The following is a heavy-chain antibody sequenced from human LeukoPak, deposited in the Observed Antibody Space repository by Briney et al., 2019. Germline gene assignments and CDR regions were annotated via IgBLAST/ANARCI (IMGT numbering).Heavy chain of an antibody. V-gene: IGHV3-21*01. Sequence: PGGSLRLSCAASGFTFSSHTMTWVRQAPGKGLEWVSSISSSSNYIYYADSMKGRFTISRDNANNSLFLQMNSLRAEDTAVYYCARHSEGVDYFDYWGQGTLVTVSS. D-gene: IGHD2-15*01. CDR1: GFTFSSHT. CDR3: ARHSEGVDYFDY. J-gene: IGHJ4*02. CDR2: ISSSSNYI.